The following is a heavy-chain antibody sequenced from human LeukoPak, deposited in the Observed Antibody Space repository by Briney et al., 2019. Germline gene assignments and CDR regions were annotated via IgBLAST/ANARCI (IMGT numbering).Heavy chain of an antibody. D-gene: IGHD1-26*01. CDR3: ASPYSGSYYRFDY. J-gene: IGHJ4*02. Sequence: GGSLRLSCAASGFTFSSYWMRWVRQAPGKGLVWVSRINSDGYSTSYADSVKGRFTISRDNAKNTLYLQMNSLRAEDPAVYYCASPYSGSYYRFDYWGQGTLVTVSS. V-gene: IGHV3-74*01. CDR2: INSDGYST. CDR1: GFTFSSYW.